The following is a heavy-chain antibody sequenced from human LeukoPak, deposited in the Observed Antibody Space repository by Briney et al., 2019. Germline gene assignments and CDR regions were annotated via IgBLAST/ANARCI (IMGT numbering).Heavy chain of an antibody. V-gene: IGHV1-69*13. CDR2: IIPIFGTA. J-gene: IGHJ5*02. CDR3: ARGDADILTGYLRFNWFDP. CDR1: GGTFSSYA. Sequence: GATVKVSCKASGGTFSSYAISWVRQAPGQGLEWMGGIIPIFGTANYAQKFQGRVTITADGSTSTAYMELSSLRSEDTAVYYCARGDADILTGYLRFNWFDPWGQGTLVTVSS. D-gene: IGHD3-9*01.